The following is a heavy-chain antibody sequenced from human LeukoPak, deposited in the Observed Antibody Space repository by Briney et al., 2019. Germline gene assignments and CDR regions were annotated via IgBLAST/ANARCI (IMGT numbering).Heavy chain of an antibody. CDR1: GYTFTGFY. CDR2: INPNNGAT. D-gene: IGHD3-10*01. J-gene: IGHJ4*02. V-gene: IGHV1-2*02. CDR3: ARDSGEVLDY. Sequence: SVKVSCKPSGYTFTGFYIHWVRQAPGQGREWMGWINPNNGATKYADNVQGRVTMTRDTSISTAYMELDRLRFDDTAVYYCARDSGEVLDYWGQGTLVTVSS.